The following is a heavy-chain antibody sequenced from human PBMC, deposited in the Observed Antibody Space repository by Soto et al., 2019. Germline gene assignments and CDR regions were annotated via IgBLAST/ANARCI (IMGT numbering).Heavy chain of an antibody. CDR1: GGTLSSDA. CDR2: IIPLFGTA. J-gene: IGHJ5*02. Sequence: QVQLVQSGAEVKKPGSSVKVSCKASGGTLSSDAISWVRQAPGQGLEWMGGIIPLFGTANYAQKFQGRVTLTADASTSTAYMELSSLRVEDTALYYCARDLAIMGTSWFDPWGQGTLVTVSS. CDR3: ARDLAIMGTSWFDP. V-gene: IGHV1-69*01. D-gene: IGHD1-26*01.